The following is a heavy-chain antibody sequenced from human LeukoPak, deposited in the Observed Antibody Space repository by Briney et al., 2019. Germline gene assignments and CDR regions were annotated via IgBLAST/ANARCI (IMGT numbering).Heavy chain of an antibody. Sequence: GGSLRLSCAVSGFTSSRYWMTWVRQAPGKGLEWVANIKEDGGEEYYVDSVKGRFTISRDNAKNSLYLQMNSLRVEDTAVYYCARDHPMAVAGLIDYWGQGTLVTVST. CDR1: GFTSSRYW. J-gene: IGHJ4*02. D-gene: IGHD6-19*01. V-gene: IGHV3-7*01. CDR3: ARDHPMAVAGLIDY. CDR2: IKEDGGEE.